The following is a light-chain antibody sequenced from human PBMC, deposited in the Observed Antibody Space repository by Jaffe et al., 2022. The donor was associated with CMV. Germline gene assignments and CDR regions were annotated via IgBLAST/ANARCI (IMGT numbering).Light chain of an antibody. CDR1: QGIRTK. V-gene: IGKV1-17*01. Sequence: DIQMTQSPSSLSASVGDRVTITCRASQGIRTKLGWFQQRPGRAPQRLIYDASTLHSGVPSRFSGSGSGTEFTLTISSLQPEDFATYYCLQHTGFPLTFGGGTKVELK. J-gene: IGKJ4*01. CDR3: LQHTGFPLT. CDR2: DAS.